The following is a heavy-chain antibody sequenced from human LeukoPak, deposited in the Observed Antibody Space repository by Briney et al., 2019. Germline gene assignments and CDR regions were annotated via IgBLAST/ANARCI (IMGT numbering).Heavy chain of an antibody. Sequence: PSETLSLTCTVSGGSISSSSYYWGWIRQPPGKGLEWIGSIYYSGSTYYNPSLKSRVTISVDTSKNQFSLKLSSVTAADTAVYYCASLWYYDILTGYSFDYWGQGTLVTVSA. J-gene: IGHJ4*02. CDR2: IYYSGST. CDR3: ASLWYYDILTGYSFDY. V-gene: IGHV4-39*01. D-gene: IGHD3-9*01. CDR1: GGSISSSSYY.